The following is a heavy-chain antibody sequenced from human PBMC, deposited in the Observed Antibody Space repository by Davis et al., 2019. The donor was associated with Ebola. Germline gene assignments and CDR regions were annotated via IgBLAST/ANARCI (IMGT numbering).Heavy chain of an antibody. D-gene: IGHD3-9*01. J-gene: IGHJ5*02. CDR3: ARDSKQYDILTGYYSRWFDP. Sequence: SETLSLTCAVYGGSFSGYYWSWIRQPPGKGLEWIGYIYYSGSTNYNPSLKSRVTISVDTSKNQFSLKLSSVTAADTAVYYCARDSKQYDILTGYYSRWFDPWGQGTLVTVSS. CDR2: IYYSGST. V-gene: IGHV4-59*01. CDR1: GGSFSGYY.